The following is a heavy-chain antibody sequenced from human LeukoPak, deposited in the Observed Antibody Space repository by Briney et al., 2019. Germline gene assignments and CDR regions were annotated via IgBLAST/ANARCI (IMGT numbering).Heavy chain of an antibody. J-gene: IGHJ3*02. CDR1: GGSISSYY. V-gene: IGHV4-59*12. CDR3: AREASDAFDI. Sequence: PSETLSLTCTVSGGSISSYYWSWIRQPPGKGLEWIGYIYYSRSTNYNPSLKSRVTISVDTSKNQFSLKLSSVTAADTAVYYCAREASDAFDIWGQGTMVTVSS. CDR2: IYYSRST.